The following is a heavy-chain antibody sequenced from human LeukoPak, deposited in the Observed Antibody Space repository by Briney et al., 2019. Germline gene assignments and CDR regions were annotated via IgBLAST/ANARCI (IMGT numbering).Heavy chain of an antibody. CDR1: GLAFSSYA. V-gene: IGHV3-23*01. CDR3: AKAAARITKYDY. Sequence: GGSLRLSSAASGLAFSSYAMSWVRPAPGKGVEWGSAIIGSGGSTYYADSVKGRFTISRDNSKNTLYLQMNSLRAEDTAVYYCAKAAARITKYDYWGQGTLVTASS. D-gene: IGHD3-10*01. J-gene: IGHJ4*02. CDR2: IIGSGGST.